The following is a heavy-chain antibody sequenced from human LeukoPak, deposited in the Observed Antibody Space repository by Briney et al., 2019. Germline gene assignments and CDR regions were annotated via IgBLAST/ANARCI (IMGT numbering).Heavy chain of an antibody. CDR1: GFIFSGFA. D-gene: IGHD3-10*01. CDR2: ISGSGART. V-gene: IGHV3-23*01. J-gene: IGHJ4*02. Sequence: QPGGSLRLSCAASGFIFSGFAMNWVRQAPGKGLEWVSGISGSGARTNYGDSVKGRFTISRDNSDNTLDLQMNSLRAEDTAIYYCAKGLGSGSGSVTGVDFDYWGQGALVTVSS. CDR3: AKGLGSGSGSVTGVDFDY.